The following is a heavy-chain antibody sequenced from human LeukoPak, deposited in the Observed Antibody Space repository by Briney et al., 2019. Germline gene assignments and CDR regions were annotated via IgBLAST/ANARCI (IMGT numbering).Heavy chain of an antibody. D-gene: IGHD1-14*01. J-gene: IGHJ3*02. Sequence: ASVKVSCKASGYTFTGYYMHWVRQAPGQGLEWMGWINPTSGVTKYAQKFQGRVTMTRDTSISTAYMELSRLRSDDTAVYYCARGNHRDADAFDIWGQGTMVTVSS. V-gene: IGHV1-2*02. CDR3: ARGNHRDADAFDI. CDR1: GYTFTGYY. CDR2: INPTSGVT.